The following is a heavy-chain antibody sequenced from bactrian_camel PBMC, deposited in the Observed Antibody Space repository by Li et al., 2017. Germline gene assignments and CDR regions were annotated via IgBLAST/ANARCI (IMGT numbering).Heavy chain of an antibody. D-gene: IGHD6*01. J-gene: IGHJ6*01. CDR2: LYYRGGST. V-gene: IGHV3-3*01. CDR1: GYDYPSGS. Sequence: QVQLVESGGGSVQVGGSLRLSCVISGYDYPSGSIAWFRQVPGKEREGVGILYYRGGSTYVADAVKDRFTISRDNAENTMYLQLNSLKTEDTAMYYCAAVRYGGSWYPLCRARSADFGYWGQGTQVTVS. CDR3: AAVRYGGSWYPLCRARSADFGY.